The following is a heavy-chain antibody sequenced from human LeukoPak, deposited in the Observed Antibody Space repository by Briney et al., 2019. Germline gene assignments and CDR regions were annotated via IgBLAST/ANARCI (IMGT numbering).Heavy chain of an antibody. D-gene: IGHD3-22*01. V-gene: IGHV3-7*01. CDR3: ARDLNYCDSSGDFDY. J-gene: IGHJ4*02. CDR2: IKQDGSEK. Sequence: PGGSLRLSCAASGFTFSSYWMSWVRQAPGKGLEWVANIKQDGSEKYYVDSVKGRFTISRDNAKNSLYLQMNSLRAEDTAVYYCARDLNYCDSSGDFDYWGQGTLVTVSS. CDR1: GFTFSSYW.